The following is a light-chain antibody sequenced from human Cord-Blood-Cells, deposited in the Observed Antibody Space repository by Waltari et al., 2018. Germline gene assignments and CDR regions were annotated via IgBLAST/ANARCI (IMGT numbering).Light chain of an antibody. CDR2: EVS. J-gene: IGLJ1*01. Sequence: QSALTQPPSASGSPGQSVTISCTGTSSDVGGYNYFSWYQQHPGKVPKLMIYEVSKRPSGVPDRFSGSKSGNTASLTVSGLQAEDEADYYCSSYAGSNNFVFGTGTKVTVL. CDR3: SSYAGSNNFV. CDR1: SSDVGGYNY. V-gene: IGLV2-8*01.